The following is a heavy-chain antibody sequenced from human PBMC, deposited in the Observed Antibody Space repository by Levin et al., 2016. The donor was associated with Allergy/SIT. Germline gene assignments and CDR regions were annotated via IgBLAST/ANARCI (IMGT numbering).Heavy chain of an antibody. V-gene: IGHV3-7*03. Sequence: GESLKISCAASGFSFDDYTMHWVRQAPGKGLEWVANIKRDGSEVYYVDSVRGRFTMSRDNAKNSLYLQLNSLRAEDTAVYYCAISPNRDAYSVAHWGQGTLVTVSS. D-gene: IGHD5-24*01. CDR2: IKRDGSEV. J-gene: IGHJ5*02. CDR3: AISPNRDAYSVAH. CDR1: GFSFDDYT.